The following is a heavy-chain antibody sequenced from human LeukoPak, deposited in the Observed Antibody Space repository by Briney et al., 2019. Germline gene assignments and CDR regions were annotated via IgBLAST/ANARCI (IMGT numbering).Heavy chain of an antibody. CDR1: GYTFTGYY. CDR3: ARTERDYYYYGMDV. V-gene: IGHV1-2*04. Sequence: ASVKVSCKASGYTFTGYYMHWVRQAPGQGLEWMGWINPNSGGTNYAQKFQGWVTMTRDTSISTAYMELSRLRFDDTAVYYCARTERDYYYYGMDVWGQGTTVTVSS. CDR2: INPNSGGT. J-gene: IGHJ6*02.